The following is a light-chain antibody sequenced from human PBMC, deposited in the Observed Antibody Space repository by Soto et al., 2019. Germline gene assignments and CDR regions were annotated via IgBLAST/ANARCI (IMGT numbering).Light chain of an antibody. J-gene: IGKJ1*01. CDR3: QQYNNWPWT. V-gene: IGKV3-15*01. CDR2: GAS. CDR1: QSISAT. Sequence: EIVMTQSPATLSVSPGGRATLSCRASQSISATLAWYQQKPGQAPRLLIYGASTRAPGFPARFSGSGSGTDFTLTISSLQSEEFAVYYCQQYNNWPWTFGQGTKVEIK.